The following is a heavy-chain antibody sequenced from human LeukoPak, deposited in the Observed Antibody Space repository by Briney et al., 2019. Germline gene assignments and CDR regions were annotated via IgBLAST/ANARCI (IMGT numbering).Heavy chain of an antibody. Sequence: GGSLRLSCAASGFTVSSNYMSWVRQAPGKGLEWVSVIYSGGSTYYADSVKGRFTISRDNSKNTLYLQMNSLRAEDTAVYYCARELRGAGFRWFDPWGQGTLVTVSS. CDR3: ARELRGAGFRWFDP. D-gene: IGHD3-10*01. CDR1: GFTVSSNY. CDR2: IYSGGST. J-gene: IGHJ5*02. V-gene: IGHV3-53*01.